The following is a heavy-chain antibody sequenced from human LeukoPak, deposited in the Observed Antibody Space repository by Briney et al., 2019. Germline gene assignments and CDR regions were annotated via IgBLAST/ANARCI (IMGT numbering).Heavy chain of an antibody. V-gene: IGHV4-39*01. CDR1: GGSISSSSYY. CDR3: ARRYSSSWYPFDY. CDR2: IYYSGST. D-gene: IGHD6-13*01. J-gene: IGHJ4*02. Sequence: PSETLSLTCTVSGGSISSSSYYWGWIRQPPGKGLEWIGSIYYSGSTYYNPSLKSRVTISVDTFKNQFSLKLSSVTAADTAVYYCARRYSSSWYPFDYWGQGTLVTVSS.